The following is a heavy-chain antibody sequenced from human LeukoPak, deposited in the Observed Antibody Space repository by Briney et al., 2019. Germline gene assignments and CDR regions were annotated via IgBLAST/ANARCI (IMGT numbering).Heavy chain of an antibody. J-gene: IGHJ4*02. CDR1: GFTFSSYA. D-gene: IGHD1-26*01. CDR2: IAIDGINK. V-gene: IGHV3-30-3*01. Sequence: GRSLRLSCAASGFTFSSYAIHWVRQAPGKGLEWVAVIAIDGINKYYADSVKGRVTLSRDNSKNTLYLQMNSLRAEDTAVYYCASSGTYRFDYWGQGTLVTVSS. CDR3: ASSGTYRFDY.